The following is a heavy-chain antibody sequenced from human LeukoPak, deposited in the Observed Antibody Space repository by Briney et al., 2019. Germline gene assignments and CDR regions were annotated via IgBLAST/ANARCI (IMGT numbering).Heavy chain of an antibody. V-gene: IGHV4-34*01. Sequence: PSETLSLTCAVYGGSFSGYYWSWIRQPPGKGLEWMGEINHSGSTNYNPSLKSRVTISVDTSKNQFSLKLSSVTAADTAVYYCARGRRGFVDYWGQGTLVTVSS. D-gene: IGHD3-22*01. CDR1: GGSFSGYY. J-gene: IGHJ4*02. CDR2: INHSGST. CDR3: ARGRRGFVDY.